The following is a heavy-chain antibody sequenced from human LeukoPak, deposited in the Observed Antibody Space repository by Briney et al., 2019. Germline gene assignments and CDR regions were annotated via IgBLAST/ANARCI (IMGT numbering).Heavy chain of an antibody. CDR1: GGSISGYY. Sequence: PSETLSLTCTVSGGSISGYYWSWIRQPPGKGLEWIGEINHSGSTNYNPSLKSRVTISVDTSKNQFSLKLSSVTAADTAVYYCARNGKQLWSYGMDVWGQGTTVTVSS. CDR3: ARNGKQLWSYGMDV. D-gene: IGHD5-18*01. V-gene: IGHV4-34*01. CDR2: INHSGST. J-gene: IGHJ6*02.